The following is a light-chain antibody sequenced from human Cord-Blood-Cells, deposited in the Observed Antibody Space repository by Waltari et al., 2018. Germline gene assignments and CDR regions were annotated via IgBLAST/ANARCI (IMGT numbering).Light chain of an antibody. CDR2: DAS. CDR1: QDISNY. CDR3: QQYDNLPYS. J-gene: IGKJ2*03. V-gene: IGKV1-33*01. Sequence: DIQMTQSPSSLSASVGDRVTITCQASQDISNYLNWYQQKPGKAPKLLIYDASNLETGVPSMFSGSGSVTDFTFTISSLQPEDIATYYCQQYDNLPYSFSQGTKLEIK.